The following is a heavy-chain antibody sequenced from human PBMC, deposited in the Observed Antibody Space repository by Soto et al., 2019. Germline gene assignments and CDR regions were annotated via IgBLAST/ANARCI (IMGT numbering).Heavy chain of an antibody. J-gene: IGHJ4*02. CDR2: IWYDASRQ. Sequence: LRLSCETSGFSFSVYGMHWVRQAPGKGLEWVAVIWYDASRQFYAASVEGRFTISRDNSKAILYLQMNSLRAEDTAVYYCAAWAEGATEVHWGQGTLVTVSS. D-gene: IGHD2-15*01. CDR1: GFSFSVYG. CDR3: AAWAEGATEVH. V-gene: IGHV3-33*01.